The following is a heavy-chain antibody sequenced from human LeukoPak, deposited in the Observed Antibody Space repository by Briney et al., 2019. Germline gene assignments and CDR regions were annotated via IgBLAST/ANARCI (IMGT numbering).Heavy chain of an antibody. Sequence: ASVKVSCKASGYTFTGYYMHWVRQAPGQGLEWMGWINPNSGGTNYAQKFQGRVTMTRDTSISTAYMELSRLRSDDTAVYYCATFAGEHQAPFDYWGQGTLVTVSS. CDR1: GYTFTGYY. CDR2: INPNSGGT. V-gene: IGHV1-2*02. D-gene: IGHD1-26*01. J-gene: IGHJ4*02. CDR3: ATFAGEHQAPFDY.